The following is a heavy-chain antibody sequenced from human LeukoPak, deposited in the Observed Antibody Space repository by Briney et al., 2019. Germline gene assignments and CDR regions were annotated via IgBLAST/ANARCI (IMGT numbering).Heavy chain of an antibody. Sequence: GEALKISCNGSAYSFTSYWIGWVGQMPGKGLERMGMIYPGDSDTRYSPSFQGQVTISADKSISTAYLQWSSLKASDTAMYYCAARDGSGYSPFDYWGQGTLVTVSS. CDR3: AARDGSGYSPFDY. V-gene: IGHV5-51*01. D-gene: IGHD3-22*01. J-gene: IGHJ4*02. CDR2: IYPGDSDT. CDR1: AYSFTSYW.